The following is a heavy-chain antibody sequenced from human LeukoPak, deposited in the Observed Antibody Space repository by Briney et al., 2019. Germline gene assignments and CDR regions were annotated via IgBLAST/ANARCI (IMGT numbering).Heavy chain of an antibody. J-gene: IGHJ4*02. V-gene: IGHV1-2*02. CDR2: INPNSGGT. CDR3: ARGQIMVRGVFDY. D-gene: IGHD3-10*01. Sequence: ASAKVSCKASGYTFTGYYMHWVRQAPGQGLEWMGWINPNSGGTNYAQKFQGRVTMTRDTSISTAYMELSRLRSDDTAVYYCARGQIMVRGVFDYWGQGTLVTVSS. CDR1: GYTFTGYY.